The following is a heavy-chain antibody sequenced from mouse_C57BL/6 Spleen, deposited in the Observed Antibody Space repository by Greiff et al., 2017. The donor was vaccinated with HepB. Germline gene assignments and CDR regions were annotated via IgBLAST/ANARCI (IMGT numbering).Heavy chain of an antibody. J-gene: IGHJ4*01. CDR3: ARSLHYAMDY. CDR2: IYPGSGST. CDR1: GYTFTSYW. Sequence: VQLQESGAELVKPGASVKMSCKASGYTFTSYWITWVKQRPGQGLEWIGDIYPGSGSTNYNEKFKSKATLTVDTSSSTAYMQLSSLTSEDSAVYYCARSLHYAMDYWGQGTSVTVSS. V-gene: IGHV1-55*01. D-gene: IGHD6-2*01.